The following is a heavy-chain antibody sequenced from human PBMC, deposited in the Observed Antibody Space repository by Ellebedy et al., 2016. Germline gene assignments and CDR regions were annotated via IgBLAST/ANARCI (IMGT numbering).Heavy chain of an antibody. Sequence: GESLKISXAASGFTFSSYAMSWVRQAPGKGLEWASAISGSGGSTYYADSVKGRFAISRDNSKNTLYLQMNSLRAEDTAVYYCAKVSERITIFGVVLERFDPWGQGTLVTVSS. J-gene: IGHJ5*02. CDR3: AKVSERITIFGVVLERFDP. D-gene: IGHD3-3*01. V-gene: IGHV3-23*01. CDR2: ISGSGGST. CDR1: GFTFSSYA.